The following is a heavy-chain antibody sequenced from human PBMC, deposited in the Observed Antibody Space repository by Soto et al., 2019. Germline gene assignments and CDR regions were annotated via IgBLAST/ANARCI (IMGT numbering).Heavy chain of an antibody. Sequence: QVQLVQSGAEVKKPGASVKVSCKASGYTFTSYAMHWVRQAPGQRLEWMGWINAGNGNTKYSQKFQGRVTITRDTAASTAYMELSRLRSEDTAVYYCAREHAASSGWYVGAFENGMDVWGQGTTVTVSS. D-gene: IGHD6-19*01. V-gene: IGHV1-3*01. J-gene: IGHJ6*02. CDR3: AREHAASSGWYVGAFENGMDV. CDR2: INAGNGNT. CDR1: GYTFTSYA.